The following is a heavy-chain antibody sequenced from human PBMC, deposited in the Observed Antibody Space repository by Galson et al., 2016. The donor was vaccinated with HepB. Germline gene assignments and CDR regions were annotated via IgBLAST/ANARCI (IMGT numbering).Heavy chain of an antibody. D-gene: IGHD3-10*01. CDR3: ARDSLRMVRGAMIVES. CDR2: ISNDGNNK. J-gene: IGHJ5*02. Sequence: SLRLSCAASGFSFSFYDMHWVRQAPGKGLEWVAGISNDGNNKHFADSVRGRFTISRDNSKNRVHLQMNSLRAEDTAVYYCARDSLRMVRGAMIVESWGQGTLVTVSS. CDR1: GFSFSFYD. V-gene: IGHV3-30-3*01.